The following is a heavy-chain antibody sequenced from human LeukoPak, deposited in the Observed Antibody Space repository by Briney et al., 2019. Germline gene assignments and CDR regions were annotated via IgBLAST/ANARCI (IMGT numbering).Heavy chain of an antibody. V-gene: IGHV1-18*01. Sequence: GASVKVSCKASGYTFTSYGISWVRQAPGQGLEWMGWISAYNGNTNYAQKFQGRVTITADKSTSTAYMELSSLRSEDTAVYYCARYDILTGYPYFNYWGQGTLVTVSS. D-gene: IGHD3-9*01. CDR1: GYTFTSYG. CDR3: ARYDILTGYPYFNY. J-gene: IGHJ4*02. CDR2: ISAYNGNT.